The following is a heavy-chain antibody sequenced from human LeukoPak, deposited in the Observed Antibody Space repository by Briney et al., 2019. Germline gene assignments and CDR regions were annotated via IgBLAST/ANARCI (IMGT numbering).Heavy chain of an antibody. Sequence: SETLSLTCAVYGGSFSGYYWSWIRQPPGKGLEWIGEINHSGSTNYNSSLKSRVTISVDTSKNQFSLKLSSVTAADTAVYYCARGRPYYDFWSGYQTLFDYWGQGTLVTVSS. V-gene: IGHV4-34*01. CDR1: GGSFSGYY. D-gene: IGHD3-3*01. CDR3: ARGRPYYDFWSGYQTLFDY. J-gene: IGHJ4*02. CDR2: INHSGST.